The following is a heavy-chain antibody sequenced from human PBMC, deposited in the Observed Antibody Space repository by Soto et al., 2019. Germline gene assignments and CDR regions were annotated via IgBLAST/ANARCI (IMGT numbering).Heavy chain of an antibody. CDR1: GGSIRSGDYY. CDR2: IYYSGST. D-gene: IGHD2-2*01. CDR3: ARVASAQLPPHVEYLQH. V-gene: IGHV4-30-4*01. J-gene: IGHJ1*01. Sequence: QVQLQESGPGLVKPSQTLSLTCTVSGGSIRSGDYYWSWIRQPPGKGLEWIGYIYYSGSTYYNPSLKIRVTISIDRSKSHFSLRLTSLTAADTAVYYCARVASAQLPPHVEYLQHWGPGTLVTVSS.